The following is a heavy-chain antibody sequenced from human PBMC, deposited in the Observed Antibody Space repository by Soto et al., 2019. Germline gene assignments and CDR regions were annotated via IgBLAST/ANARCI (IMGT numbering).Heavy chain of an antibody. CDR2: INSDGSST. CDR1: GFTFSSFW. D-gene: IGHD2-15*01. V-gene: IGHV3-74*01. Sequence: GGSLRLSCAASGFTFSSFWMHWVRQAPGKGLVWVSRINSDGSSTSYADSVKGRFTISRDNAKNTLYLQMNSLRAEDTAVYYCARGCSGGGCSGYGYWGQGTLVTVSS. J-gene: IGHJ4*02. CDR3: ARGCSGGGCSGYGY.